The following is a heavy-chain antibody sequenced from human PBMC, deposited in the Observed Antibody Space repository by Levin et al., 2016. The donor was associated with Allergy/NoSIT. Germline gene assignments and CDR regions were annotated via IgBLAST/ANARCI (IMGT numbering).Heavy chain of an antibody. CDR2: INPNSGGT. V-gene: IGHV1-2*02. Sequence: WVRQAPGQGLEWMGWINPNSGGTNYAQKFQGRVTMTRDTSISTAYMELSRLRSDDTAVYYCAKGLPLWYYYYYYYGMDVWGQGTTVTVSS. CDR3: AKGLPLWYYYYYYYGMDV. D-gene: IGHD6-13*01. J-gene: IGHJ6*02.